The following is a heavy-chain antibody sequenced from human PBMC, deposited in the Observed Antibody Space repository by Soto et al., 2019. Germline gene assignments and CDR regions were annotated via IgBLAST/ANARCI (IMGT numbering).Heavy chain of an antibody. J-gene: IGHJ4*02. V-gene: IGHV4-39*01. CDR2: VYYSGGT. D-gene: IGHD5-18*01. CDR1: GASVSSTSYY. CDR3: ARHGRGYRYGHYDY. Sequence: QLQLQESGPGLVKPSETLSLTCTVSGASVSSTSYYWGWIRQPPGKGLEWIGSVYYSGGTYYNPSLKSRVTISIDTSKNQFSLKLSSLTAADTALYYCARHGRGYRYGHYDYCGQGTLVTVSS.